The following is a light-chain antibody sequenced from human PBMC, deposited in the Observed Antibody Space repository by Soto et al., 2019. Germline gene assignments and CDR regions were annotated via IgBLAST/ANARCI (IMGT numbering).Light chain of an antibody. J-gene: IGLJ2*01. V-gene: IGLV2-14*03. CDR1: SSDVGGFNF. CDR2: DVS. Sequence: QSALTQPASVSGSPGQSITISCTGTSSDVGGFNFVSWYQHHPDKAPKLMIYDVSNRPSGVSNRFSGSKSGNTASLTISGLQPEDEADYYFSSYTSSSTVVFGGGTKVTVL. CDR3: SSYTSSSTVV.